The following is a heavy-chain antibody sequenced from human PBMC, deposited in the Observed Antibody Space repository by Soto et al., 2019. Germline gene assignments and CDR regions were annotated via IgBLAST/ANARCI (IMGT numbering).Heavy chain of an antibody. Sequence: XGTLSLTCTVSGGSISSYYWSWIRQPPGKGLEWIGYIYYSGSTNYNPSLKSRVTISVDTSKNQFSLKLSSVTAADTAVYYCARDTERGFDPWGQGTLVTVSS. CDR1: GGSISSYY. CDR2: IYYSGST. J-gene: IGHJ5*02. V-gene: IGHV4-59*01. CDR3: ARDTERGFDP.